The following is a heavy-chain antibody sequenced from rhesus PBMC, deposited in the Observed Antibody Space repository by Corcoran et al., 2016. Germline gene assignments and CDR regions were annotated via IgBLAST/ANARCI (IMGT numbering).Heavy chain of an antibody. D-gene: IGHD3-34*01. J-gene: IGHJ5-1*01. Sequence: QVTLKESGPALVKPTQTLTLTCIFSGFSLTPGGMGVGWIRQPPGKALEWLASIYWDDSKYYTTSLKTRLTISKGTSKNQVVLTMTNMDLVDTATYYCARITGVLIKGDVWGAGVLVTVSS. CDR3: ARITGVLIKGDV. CDR1: GFSLTPGGMG. V-gene: IGHV2S1*01. CDR2: IYWDDSK.